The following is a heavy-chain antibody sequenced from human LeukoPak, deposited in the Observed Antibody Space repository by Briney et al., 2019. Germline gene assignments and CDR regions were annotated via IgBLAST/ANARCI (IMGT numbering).Heavy chain of an antibody. CDR1: GVTVSSNY. CDR3: ARDGRSGSYSDFDY. J-gene: IGHJ4*02. V-gene: IGHV3-66*02. Sequence: GGSRRLACAAAGVTVSSNYISWVRHAPGKLLEWVSVIYSGDSTYYPDSVTGRLNISRANSNKTLYLQMTSLRAEDTGAYYCARDGRSGSYSDFDYWGPGTIVTVSS. CDR2: IYSGDST. D-gene: IGHD1-26*01.